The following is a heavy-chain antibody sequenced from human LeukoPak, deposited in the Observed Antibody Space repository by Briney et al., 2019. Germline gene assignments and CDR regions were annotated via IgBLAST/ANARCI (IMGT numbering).Heavy chain of an antibody. J-gene: IGHJ1*01. CDR2: IYSGGST. CDR3: ASAREYCGSAECYEYFRH. CDR1: GVTVGTYS. D-gene: IGHD2-21*01. V-gene: IGHV3-53*01. Sequence: GGSLRLSCAASGVTVGTYSMSWPRQSPGKGLEWVSVIYSGGSTYNADSVNGRFTVSRDNSRNTLFLQMNNLRAEDTALYFCASAREYCGSAECYEYFRHWGRGTLVIVSS.